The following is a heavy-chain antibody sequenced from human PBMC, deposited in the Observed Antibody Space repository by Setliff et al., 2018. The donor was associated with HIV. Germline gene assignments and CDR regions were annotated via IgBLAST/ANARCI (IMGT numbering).Heavy chain of an antibody. J-gene: IGHJ4*02. D-gene: IGHD3-22*01. Sequence: SVKVSCKVSGGTFTRNCISWVRQAPGQGLEWMGGILPFFDTANYAQKFQGRVTITTDESTSTAYMDLSSLRSDDTAVYYCARSDHSSGYYYNFDYWGQGTLVTAPQ. V-gene: IGHV1-69*05. CDR1: GGTFTRNC. CDR2: ILPFFDTA. CDR3: ARSDHSSGYYYNFDY.